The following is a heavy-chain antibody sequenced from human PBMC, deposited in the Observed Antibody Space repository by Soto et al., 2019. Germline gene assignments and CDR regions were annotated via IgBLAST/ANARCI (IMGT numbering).Heavy chain of an antibody. Sequence: GGSLRLSCAASGFTFSSYAMSWVRQAPGKGLEWVSAISGSGGSTYYADSVKGRFTISRDNSKNTLYLQMNSLRAEDTAVFYCAKDPRTAGGRYGSGSYYWTYYYMDVWGKGTTVTVSS. D-gene: IGHD3-10*01. V-gene: IGHV3-23*01. J-gene: IGHJ6*03. CDR1: GFTFSSYA. CDR2: ISGSGGST. CDR3: AKDPRTAGGRYGSGSYYWTYYYMDV.